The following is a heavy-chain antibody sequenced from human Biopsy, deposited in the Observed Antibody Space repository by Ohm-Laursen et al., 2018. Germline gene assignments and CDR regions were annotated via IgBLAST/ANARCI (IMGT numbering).Heavy chain of an antibody. Sequence: TLSLTCTVSGASVSSGSYDWSWIRQPPGKGLEWIGNIYNDVSTKYNPSLRSRVTISVDTSKNHFSLRLRSVTPADTAIYYCARDRGYYSDRTVPGYFDLWGRGTLVTVSS. CDR2: IYNDVST. V-gene: IGHV4-61*03. CDR1: GASVSSGSYD. CDR3: ARDRGYYSDRTVPGYFDL. J-gene: IGHJ2*01. D-gene: IGHD3-22*01.